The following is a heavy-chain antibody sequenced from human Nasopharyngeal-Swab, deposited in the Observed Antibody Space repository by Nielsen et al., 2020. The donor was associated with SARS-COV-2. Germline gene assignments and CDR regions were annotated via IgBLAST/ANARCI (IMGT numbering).Heavy chain of an antibody. J-gene: IGHJ4*02. CDR1: GASITNYY. CDR3: ASWPRESSSWFWS. CDR2: FYDSGRT. Sequence: SETLSLTCTVSGASITNYYWTWVRQSPGKGPEWIGSFYDSGRTNYRSSLKSRVTMSVDTSKSQFSLKLTSVTAADMAVYFCASWPRESSSWFWSWGLGTLVTVSS. V-gene: IGHV4-59*01. D-gene: IGHD6-13*01.